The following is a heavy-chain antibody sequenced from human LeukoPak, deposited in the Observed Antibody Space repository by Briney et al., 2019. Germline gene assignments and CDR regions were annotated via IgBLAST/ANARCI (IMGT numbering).Heavy chain of an antibody. CDR2: INAGNGNT. V-gene: IGHV1-3*01. Sequence: GASVKVSFKASGYTFTSYAMHWVRPAPGQRLGWIGWINAGNGNTKYSQKFQGRVTITRDTSASTAYMELSSLRSDDTAVYYCARDDHSWAQYYFDYWGQGTLVTVSS. CDR1: GYTFTSYA. J-gene: IGHJ4*02. CDR3: ARDDHSWAQYYFDY. D-gene: IGHD1-14*01.